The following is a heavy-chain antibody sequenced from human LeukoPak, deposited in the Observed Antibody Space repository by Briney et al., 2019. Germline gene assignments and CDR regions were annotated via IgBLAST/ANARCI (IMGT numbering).Heavy chain of an antibody. D-gene: IGHD3-3*01. Sequence: PSETLSLTCTVSGGSISSSSYYWGWIRQPPGKGLEWIGSIYYSGSTYYNPSLKSRVTISVDTSKNQFSLKLSSVTAADTAVYYCARTGYYDFWSGYSPSYYFDYWGQGTLVTVSS. CDR1: GGSISSSSYY. CDR3: ARTGYYDFWSGYSPSYYFDY. CDR2: IYYSGST. V-gene: IGHV4-39*07. J-gene: IGHJ4*02.